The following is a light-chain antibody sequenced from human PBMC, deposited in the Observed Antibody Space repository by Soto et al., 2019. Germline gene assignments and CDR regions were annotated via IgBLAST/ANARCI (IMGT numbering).Light chain of an antibody. J-gene: IGKJ4*01. CDR1: QHISAF. V-gene: IGKV1-33*01. CDR2: DAS. Sequence: DIQLTQSPSSLSASVGDRVTITCQASQHISAFVNWYQQRPGKAPRLLIYDASNLKTGATSRFSGGGSGTHFTLTITGLQPDDFATYYCQQYDDLPLTFGGGTKVEI. CDR3: QQYDDLPLT.